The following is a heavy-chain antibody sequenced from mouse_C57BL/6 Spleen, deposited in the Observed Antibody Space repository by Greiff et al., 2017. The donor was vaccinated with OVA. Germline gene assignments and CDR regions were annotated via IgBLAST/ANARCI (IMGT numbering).Heavy chain of an antibody. CDR2: INPGSGGT. J-gene: IGHJ4*01. CDR3: ARRTTVEYYYAMDY. Sequence: QVQLKQSGAELVRPGTSVKVSCKASGYAFTNYLIEWVKQRPGQGLEWIGVINPGSGGTNYNEKFKGKATLTADKSSSTAYMQLSSLTSEDSAVYFCARRTTVEYYYAMDYWGQGTSVTVSS. CDR1: GYAFTNYL. V-gene: IGHV1-54*01. D-gene: IGHD1-1*01.